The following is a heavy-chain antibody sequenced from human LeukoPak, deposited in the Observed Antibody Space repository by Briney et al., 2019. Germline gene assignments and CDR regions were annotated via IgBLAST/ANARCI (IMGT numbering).Heavy chain of an antibody. J-gene: IGHJ4*02. D-gene: IGHD5-18*01. CDR1: GFSFSTYW. V-gene: IGHV3-7*01. Sequence: PGGSLRLSCAASGFSFSTYWMNWVRQPPGKGLEWVTNIMRDGSEKYYVDSVKGRFTISRDNAKNSLYLQMNSLRAEDTAVYYCAREPSRGYNYGYADYWGQGSLVIVSS. CDR2: IMRDGSEK. CDR3: AREPSRGYNYGYADY.